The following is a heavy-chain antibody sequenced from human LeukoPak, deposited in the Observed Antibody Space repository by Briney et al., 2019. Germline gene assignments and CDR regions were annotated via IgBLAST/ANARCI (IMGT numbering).Heavy chain of an antibody. Sequence: GGSLRLSCAASGFTVSSNYMNWVRQAPGKGLEWVSFIYSGGSTYYADSVKGRFTISRDNSKSTLYLQMNSLRAEDTAVYYCLRGDRRDYWGQGTLVTASS. J-gene: IGHJ4*02. V-gene: IGHV3-66*01. CDR1: GFTVSSNY. CDR3: LRGDRRDY. CDR2: IYSGGST.